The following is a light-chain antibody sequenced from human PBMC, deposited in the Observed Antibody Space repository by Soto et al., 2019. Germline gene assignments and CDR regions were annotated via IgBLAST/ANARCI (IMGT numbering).Light chain of an antibody. CDR3: QVWHSSRDHYV. V-gene: IGLV3-21*02. CDR1: DIGRNS. J-gene: IGLJ1*01. Sequence: SYELTQPPSVSVAPGQTAKITCGGDDIGRNSVHWYQQRPGQAPVLVVYADSDRPSGIPERLSGSKSANTATLTISRVEAGDEADYYCQVWHSSRDHYVFGTGTKLT. CDR2: ADS.